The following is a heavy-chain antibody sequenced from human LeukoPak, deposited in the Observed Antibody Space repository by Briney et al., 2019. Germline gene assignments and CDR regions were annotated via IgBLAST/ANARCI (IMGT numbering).Heavy chain of an antibody. J-gene: IGHJ6*03. V-gene: IGHV4-59*08. Sequence: SETLSLTCTVSGVSVSNYYWNWIRQPPGRGLEWIGFIYYTGSTNYNPSLKSRVTISVDTSKNQFSLNLRSVTAADTAVYYCARVVWGGDYHYSMDVWGKGTTVIVSS. D-gene: IGHD7-27*01. CDR1: GVSVSNYY. CDR2: IYYTGST. CDR3: ARVVWGGDYHYSMDV.